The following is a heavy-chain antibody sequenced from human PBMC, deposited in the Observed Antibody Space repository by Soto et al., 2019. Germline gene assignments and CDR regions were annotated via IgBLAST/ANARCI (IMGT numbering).Heavy chain of an antibody. Sequence: GGSLRLSCAASGFTFSSYDMSWVRQAPGKGLEWVSVISGSGGSTYYADSVKGRFTISRDNSKNTLYLQMNSLRAEDTAVYYCAKTRLSAYDLPDDNWGQGTLVTVSS. D-gene: IGHD5-12*01. CDR3: AKTRLSAYDLPDDN. CDR1: GFTFSSYD. CDR2: ISGSGGST. J-gene: IGHJ4*02. V-gene: IGHV3-23*01.